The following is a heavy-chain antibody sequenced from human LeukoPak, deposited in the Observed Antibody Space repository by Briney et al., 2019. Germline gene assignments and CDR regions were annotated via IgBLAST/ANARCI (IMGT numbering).Heavy chain of an antibody. D-gene: IGHD3-10*01. Sequence: SETLSLTCAVYGGSFSGYYWSWIRQPPGKGLEWIGEINHSGSTNYNPSLKSRVTISVDTSKNQFSLKLSSVTAADTAVYYRARGGYYGSGSYYNYIYWGQGTLVTVSS. V-gene: IGHV4-34*01. CDR1: GGSFSGYY. CDR2: INHSGST. CDR3: ARGGYYGSGSYYNYIY. J-gene: IGHJ4*02.